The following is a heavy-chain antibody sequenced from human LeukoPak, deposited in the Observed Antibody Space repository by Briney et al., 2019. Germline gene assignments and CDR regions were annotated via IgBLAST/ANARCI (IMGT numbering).Heavy chain of an antibody. CDR1: GYTFTSYD. CDR2: MNPNSGNT. CDR3: ARGRRGWTDDYVMEDAFDI. J-gene: IGHJ3*02. Sequence: ASVKVSCKASGYTFTSYDINWVRQATGQGLEWMGWMNPNSGNTGYAQKFQGRVTITRNTSISTAYMELSSLRSEDTAVYYCARGRRGWTDDYVMEDAFDIWGQGTMVTVSS. D-gene: IGHD3-16*01. V-gene: IGHV1-8*03.